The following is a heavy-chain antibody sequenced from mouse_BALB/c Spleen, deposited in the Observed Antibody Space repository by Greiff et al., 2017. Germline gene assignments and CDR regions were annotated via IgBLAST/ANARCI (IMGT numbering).Heavy chain of an antibody. Sequence: EVHLVESGGGLVQPGGSLRLSCATSGFTFTDYYMSWVRQPPGKALEWLGFIRNKANGYTTEYSASVKGRFTISRDNSQSILYLQMNTLRAEDSATYYCARGTGLFDYWGQGTTLTVSS. D-gene: IGHD4-1*01. CDR2: IRNKANGYTT. V-gene: IGHV7-3*02. CDR1: GFTFTDYY. CDR3: ARGTGLFDY. J-gene: IGHJ2*01.